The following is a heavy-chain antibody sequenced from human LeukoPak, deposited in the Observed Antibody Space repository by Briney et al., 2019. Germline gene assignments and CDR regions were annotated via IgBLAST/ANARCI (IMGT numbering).Heavy chain of an antibody. D-gene: IGHD1-1*01. CDR3: ARGRYRRYFDN. CDR1: GFTFSSYW. Sequence: GGSLRLSCAASGFTFSSYWMSWVRQAPGKGLEWVANIKQDGSEKYYVDSVKGRLTISRDNAKNSLYLQMNSLRAEDTAVYYCARGRYRRYFDNWGQGTLVTVSS. J-gene: IGHJ4*02. CDR2: IKQDGSEK. V-gene: IGHV3-7*05.